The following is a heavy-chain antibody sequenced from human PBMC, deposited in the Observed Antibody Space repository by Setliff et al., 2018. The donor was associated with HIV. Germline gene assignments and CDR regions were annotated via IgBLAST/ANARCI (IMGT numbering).Heavy chain of an antibody. J-gene: IGHJ4*02. CDR1: GGTFSSYA. CDR2: IIPIFGTA. V-gene: IGHV1-69*05. Sequence: ASVKVSCKASGGTFSSYAISWVRQAPGQGLEWMGGIIPIFGTANYAQKFQGRVTITRDTSASTAYMELSSLRSEDTAVYYCARETDWDGGFDYWGQGTLVTVSS. D-gene: IGHD3-9*01. CDR3: ARETDWDGGFDY.